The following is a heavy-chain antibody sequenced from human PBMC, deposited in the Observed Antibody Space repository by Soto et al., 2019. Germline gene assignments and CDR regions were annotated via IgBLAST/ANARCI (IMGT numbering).Heavy chain of an antibody. J-gene: IGHJ4*02. Sequence: SETMSLTCPVSGGTISSGDYYWSRNRQPPGKGLEWIGYFDYSGSTNYNPSLKSRVTISVDTSKNQFTLKLSSVTAADTAVYYCARRNGGTLDYWGQGTLVTVSS. CDR3: ARRNGGTLDY. CDR2: FDYSGST. CDR1: GGTISSGDYY. V-gene: IGHV4-30-4*08. D-gene: IGHD2-15*01.